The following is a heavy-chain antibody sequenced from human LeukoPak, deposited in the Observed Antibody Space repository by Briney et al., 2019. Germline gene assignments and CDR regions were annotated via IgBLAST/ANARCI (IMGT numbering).Heavy chain of an antibody. V-gene: IGHV1-2*06. CDR3: ARDMWELPSDYYYDY. J-gene: IGHJ4*02. CDR1: GYTFTGHY. D-gene: IGHD1-26*01. Sequence: GASVKVSCKASGYTFTGHYLNGLGQAPGQGLEWMGRINPNSGDTKYADKFQGRVIMTRDTSTSTAYMELNGLRSNDTASYYCARDMWELPSDYYYDYWGQGTLVTVSS. CDR2: INPNSGDT.